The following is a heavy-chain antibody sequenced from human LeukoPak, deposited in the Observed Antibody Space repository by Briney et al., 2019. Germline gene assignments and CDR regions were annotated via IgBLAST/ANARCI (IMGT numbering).Heavy chain of an antibody. V-gene: IGHV4-39*07. J-gene: IGHJ4*02. CDR3: ARGHPARGDYVVHYFDY. CDR1: GGSISSTTYY. Sequence: KPSETLSLTCTVSGGSISSTTYYWDWIRQPPGKGLEWIGTIYYSGSTYYNPSLKSRVTISVDTSKNQFSLKLSSVTAADTAVYYCARGHPARGDYVVHYFDYWGQGTLVTVSS. CDR2: IYYSGST. D-gene: IGHD4-17*01.